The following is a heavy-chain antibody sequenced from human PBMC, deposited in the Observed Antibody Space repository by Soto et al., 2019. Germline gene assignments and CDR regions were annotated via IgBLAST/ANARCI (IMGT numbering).Heavy chain of an antibody. CDR3: ARGEPTSYYDSSGYPTGADWFDP. CDR2: IYYSGST. Sequence: PSETLSVTCTVSGGSDSRGGYYWSWIRRPPGKGREWIGYIYYSGSTYYNPSLKSRVTISVDTSNNQFSLKLSSVTAADTAVYYRARGEPTSYYDSSGYPTGADWFDPWGQGTLVTVSS. D-gene: IGHD3-22*01. V-gene: IGHV4-31*03. J-gene: IGHJ5*02. CDR1: GGSDSRGGYY.